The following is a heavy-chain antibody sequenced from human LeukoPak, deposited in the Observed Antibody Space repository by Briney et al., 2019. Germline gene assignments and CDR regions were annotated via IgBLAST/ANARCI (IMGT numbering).Heavy chain of an antibody. CDR1: GFTFSSYD. CDR2: ISGSGGST. Sequence: GGSLRLSCAASGFTFSSYDMSWVRQAPGKGLEWVSAISGSGGSTYYADSVKGRFTISRDNSKNTLYLQMNSLRAEDTAVYYGAKDLVYSSSWEDAFDIWGQATMVTVSS. D-gene: IGHD6-13*01. J-gene: IGHJ3*02. CDR3: AKDLVYSSSWEDAFDI. V-gene: IGHV3-23*01.